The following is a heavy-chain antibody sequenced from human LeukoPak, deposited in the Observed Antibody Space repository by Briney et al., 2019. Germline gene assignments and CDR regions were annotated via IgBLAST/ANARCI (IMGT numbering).Heavy chain of an antibody. CDR1: GGSISSYY. CDR2: IYSSGST. D-gene: IGHD1-26*01. Sequence: SETLSLTCTVSGGSISSYYWSWIRQPAGKGLEWIGRIYSSGSTNYNPSLKSRVIMSVDTSKNQFSLKLTSVTAADTAVYYCAREPNYSGSYLPGYWGQGTLVTVSS. J-gene: IGHJ4*02. CDR3: AREPNYSGSYLPGY. V-gene: IGHV4-4*07.